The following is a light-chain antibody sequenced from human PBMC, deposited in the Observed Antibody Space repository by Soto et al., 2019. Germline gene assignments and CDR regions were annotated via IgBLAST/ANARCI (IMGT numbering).Light chain of an antibody. CDR2: AAS. V-gene: IGKV1-12*01. CDR1: QGISSW. Sequence: DIQMTQSPSSVSASVGDRVTITCRASQGISSWLAWYQQKPGKAPKLLIYAASSLQSGVPSRFSASGFGTVFTLTISSLQPKDFETYYCHRANGFPIPFGQGTRLEIK. J-gene: IGKJ5*01. CDR3: HRANGFPIP.